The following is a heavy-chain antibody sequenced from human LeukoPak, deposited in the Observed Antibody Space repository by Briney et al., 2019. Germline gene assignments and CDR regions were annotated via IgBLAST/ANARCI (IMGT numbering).Heavy chain of an antibody. D-gene: IGHD3-10*01. CDR1: GFTFEDYA. Sequence: GGSLRLSCAASGFTFEDYAMHWVRQAPGKGLEWVSGISWNSNSIGYADSVKGRFTISRDNAKNSLYLQMNSLRAEDTAVYYCARANYGSGSYNYYGMDVWGQGTTVTVSS. V-gene: IGHV3-9*01. J-gene: IGHJ6*02. CDR2: ISWNSNSI. CDR3: ARANYGSGSYNYYGMDV.